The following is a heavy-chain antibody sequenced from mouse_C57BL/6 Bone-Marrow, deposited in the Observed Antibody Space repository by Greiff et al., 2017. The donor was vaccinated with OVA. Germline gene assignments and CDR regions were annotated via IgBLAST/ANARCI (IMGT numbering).Heavy chain of an antibody. J-gene: IGHJ4*01. CDR2: IHPNSGST. V-gene: IGHV1-64*01. Sequence: VQLQQPGAELVKPGASVKLSCKASGYTFTSYWMHWVKQRPGQGLEWIGMIHPNSGSTNYNEKFKSKATLTVDKSSSTAYMQLSSLTSEDSAVYYCARRVHGNYVNAMDYWGQGTSVTVSS. CDR1: GYTFTSYW. CDR3: ARRVHGNYVNAMDY. D-gene: IGHD2-1*01.